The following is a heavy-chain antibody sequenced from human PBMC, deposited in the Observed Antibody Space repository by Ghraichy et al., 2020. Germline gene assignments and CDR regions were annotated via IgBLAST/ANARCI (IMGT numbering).Heavy chain of an antibody. Sequence: GGSLRLSCAASGFTFSSYAMSWVRQAPGKGLEWVSAISGSGGSTYYADSVKGRFTISRDNSKNTLYLQMNSLRAEDTAVYYCAKDMTNTAMGPRAYYYYGMDVWGQGTTVTVSS. J-gene: IGHJ6*02. CDR3: AKDMTNTAMGPRAYYYYGMDV. CDR1: GFTFSSYA. CDR2: ISGSGGST. D-gene: IGHD5-18*01. V-gene: IGHV3-23*01.